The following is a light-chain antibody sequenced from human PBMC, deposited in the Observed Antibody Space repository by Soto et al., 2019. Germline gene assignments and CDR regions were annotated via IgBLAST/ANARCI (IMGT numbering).Light chain of an antibody. J-gene: IGLJ1*01. V-gene: IGLV2-14*01. CDR2: EVS. Sequence: QSVLTQPASVSGSPGQSITISCTGTRSDVGGYKYVSWYQQHPGKAPKLMIYEVSNRPSGVSNRFSGSKSGNTASLTISGLQAEDEADYYCSSYTSRSTLYVYGTATKVT. CDR1: RSDVGGYKY. CDR3: SSYTSRSTLYV.